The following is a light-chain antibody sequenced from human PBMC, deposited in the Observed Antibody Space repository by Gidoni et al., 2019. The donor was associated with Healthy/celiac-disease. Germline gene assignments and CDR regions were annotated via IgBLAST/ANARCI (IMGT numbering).Light chain of an antibody. CDR3: QQYNSYPYT. CDR2: KAS. CDR1: QSISSG. Sequence: DLQMTQSPSTLSASVGDRVTITCRASQSISSGLAWYQQKPGKAPKLLIYKASSLESGVPSRFSGRGSGTEFTLTISSLQPDDFATDYCQQYNSYPYTFGQXTKLEIK. J-gene: IGKJ2*01. V-gene: IGKV1-5*03.